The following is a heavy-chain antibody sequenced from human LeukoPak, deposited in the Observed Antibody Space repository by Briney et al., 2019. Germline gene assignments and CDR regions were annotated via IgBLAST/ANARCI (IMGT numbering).Heavy chain of an antibody. CDR1: GFTFSSHG. J-gene: IGHJ3*02. V-gene: IGHV3-30*02. D-gene: IGHD2/OR15-2a*01. CDR3: AKDFLGDGNAFDI. Sequence: GGSLRLSCVASGFTFSSHGMHWVRQAPGKGLEWVAFIRYDGSNKYYADSVKGRFTISRDNSKNTLYLQMNSLRAEDTAVYYCAKDFLGDGNAFDIWGQGTMVPVSS. CDR2: IRYDGSNK.